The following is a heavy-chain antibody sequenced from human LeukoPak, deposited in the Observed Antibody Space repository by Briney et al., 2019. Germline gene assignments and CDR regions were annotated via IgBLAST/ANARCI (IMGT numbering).Heavy chain of an antibody. CDR1: GFTFDDYG. Sequence: GGSLRLSCAASGFTFDDYGMSWVRQAPGKGLEWVSGINCNGGSTGYADSVKGRFTISRDNSKNSLYLQMNSLRAEDTALYHFARSQEYSYDSNAPPYYYYGMDVWGQGTTVTVSS. D-gene: IGHD5-18*01. CDR3: ARSQEYSYDSNAPPYYYYGMDV. CDR2: INCNGGST. J-gene: IGHJ6*02. V-gene: IGHV3-20*01.